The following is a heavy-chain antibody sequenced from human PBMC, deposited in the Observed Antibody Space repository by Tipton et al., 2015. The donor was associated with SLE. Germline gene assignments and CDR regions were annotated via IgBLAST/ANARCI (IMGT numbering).Heavy chain of an antibody. CDR1: IYSISSGYY. CDR2: IFRSGST. J-gene: IGHJ6*03. CDR3: ASIGPIYYYYYYMDV. Sequence: TLSLTCTVSIYSISSGYYWGWIRQPPGKGLEWIGSIFRSGSTYYNPSLKSRVTISVDTSKNQFSLKLSSVTAADTAVYYCASIGPIYYYYYYMDVWGKGTTVTVSS. V-gene: IGHV4-38-2*02.